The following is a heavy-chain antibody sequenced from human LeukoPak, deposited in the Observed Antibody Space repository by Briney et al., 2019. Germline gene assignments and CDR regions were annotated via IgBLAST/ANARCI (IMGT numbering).Heavy chain of an antibody. J-gene: IGHJ6*02. CDR1: GGSFSGYY. CDR3: ARGTPYYYGSGSWYGYYGMDV. V-gene: IGHV4-34*01. Sequence: SETLSLTCVVYGGSFSGYYWSWIRQPPGKGLEWIGEINHSGSTNYNPSLKSRVTISVDTSKNQFSLKLSSVTAADTAVYYCARGTPYYYGSGSWYGYYGMDVWGQGTTVTVSS. CDR2: INHSGST. D-gene: IGHD3-10*01.